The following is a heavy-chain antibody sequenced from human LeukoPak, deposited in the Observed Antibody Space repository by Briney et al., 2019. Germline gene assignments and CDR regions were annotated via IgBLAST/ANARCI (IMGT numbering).Heavy chain of an antibody. CDR2: ISYDGSNK. V-gene: IGHV3-30*18. Sequence: GGSLRLSCAASGFTFSSYAMHWVRQAPGKGLEWVAVISYDGSNKYYADSVKGRFTISRDNSKNTLYLQMNSLRAEDTAVYYCAKLWSGSYYYYGMDVWGQGTTVTVSS. CDR3: AKLWSGSYYYYGMDV. D-gene: IGHD1-26*01. J-gene: IGHJ6*02. CDR1: GFTFSSYA.